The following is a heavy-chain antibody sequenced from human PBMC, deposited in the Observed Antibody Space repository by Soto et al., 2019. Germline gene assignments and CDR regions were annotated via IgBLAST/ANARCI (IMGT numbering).Heavy chain of an antibody. Sequence: PSETLSLTCTFSVGSIISGDYYWSWIRQPPGKGLEWIGYIYYSGSTYYNPSLKSRVTISVDTSKNQFSLKLSSVTAADTAVYYCARVEGIAVAGRNWFDPWGQGTLVTVSS. CDR2: IYYSGST. CDR3: ARVEGIAVAGRNWFDP. V-gene: IGHV4-30-4*01. D-gene: IGHD6-19*01. J-gene: IGHJ5*02. CDR1: VGSIISGDYY.